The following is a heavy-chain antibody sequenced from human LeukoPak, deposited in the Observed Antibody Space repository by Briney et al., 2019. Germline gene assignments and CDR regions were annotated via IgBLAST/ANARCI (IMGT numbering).Heavy chain of an antibody. V-gene: IGHV3-48*04. CDR3: GRVGAKDLDY. Sequence: PGGSLRLSCAASGFTFSSYSMNWVRQAPGKGLEWVSYISSSSSTIYCADSVKGRFTISRDNAKNSLYLQMNSLRAEDTAVYYCGRVGAKDLDYWGQGTLVTVSS. J-gene: IGHJ4*02. CDR2: ISSSSSTI. D-gene: IGHD1-26*01. CDR1: GFTFSSYS.